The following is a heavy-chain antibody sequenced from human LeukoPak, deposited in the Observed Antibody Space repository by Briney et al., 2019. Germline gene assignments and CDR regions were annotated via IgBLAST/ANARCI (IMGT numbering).Heavy chain of an antibody. D-gene: IGHD3-10*01. J-gene: IGHJ4*02. CDR3: ARGIRLVRGVILGYYFDY. Sequence: ASVKVSCKASGYTFTSYDINWVRQATGQELEWMGWMNPNSGNTGYAQKFQGRVTMTRNTSISTAYMELSSLRSEDTAVYYCARGIRLVRGVILGYYFDYWGQGTLVTVSS. CDR1: GYTFTSYD. V-gene: IGHV1-8*01. CDR2: MNPNSGNT.